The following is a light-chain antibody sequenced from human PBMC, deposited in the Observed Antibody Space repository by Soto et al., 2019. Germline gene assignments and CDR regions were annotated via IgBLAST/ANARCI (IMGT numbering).Light chain of an antibody. CDR1: DNINTW. J-gene: IGKJ1*01. Sequence: DIQMTQSPSTLSASVGDRVTISCRARDNINTWVAWYQQKPGKAPNLLICKASTLETGVPSRFTVSGSGTEFTITISSLEPEDFATHHCHNFNSYSRTFGQRTKVEIK. V-gene: IGKV1-5*03. CDR2: KAS. CDR3: HNFNSYSRT.